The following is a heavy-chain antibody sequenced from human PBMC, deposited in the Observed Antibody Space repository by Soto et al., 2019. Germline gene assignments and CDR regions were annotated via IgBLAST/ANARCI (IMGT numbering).Heavy chain of an antibody. CDR2: ISRSGRGSA. Sequence: EVQLLESGGALVQPGGSPRLSCAASGFTFNSYVMTWVRQAPGEGLEWVSSISRSGRGSAYYADSVKGRFTISRDNSENTLFLQMNNLRDEDTALYYCARGRYLDSSDYWVANLPFDHWGLGTLVTVSS. J-gene: IGHJ4*02. D-gene: IGHD3-22*01. CDR1: GFTFNSYV. V-gene: IGHV3-23*01. CDR3: ARGRYLDSSDYWVANLPFDH.